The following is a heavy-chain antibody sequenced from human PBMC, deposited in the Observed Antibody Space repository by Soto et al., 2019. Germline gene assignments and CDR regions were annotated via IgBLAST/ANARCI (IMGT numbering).Heavy chain of an antibody. Sequence: GGFLRLSCAASGFTFSSYGRGWVRQGPGKGLEWISTIIGSGGSAYYADSVKGRFTISRDNSKNTLYLQMDSLGADDTAVYFCAKKGSPSGDHSNWYFDLWGRGTLVTVSS. V-gene: IGHV3-23*01. D-gene: IGHD7-27*01. CDR3: AKKGSPSGDHSNWYFDL. CDR1: GFTFSSYG. J-gene: IGHJ2*01. CDR2: IIGSGGSA.